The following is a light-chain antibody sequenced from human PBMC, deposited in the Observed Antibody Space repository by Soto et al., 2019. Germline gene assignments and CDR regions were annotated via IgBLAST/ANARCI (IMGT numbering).Light chain of an antibody. CDR1: KNDVGFYDF. CDR2: EVV. J-gene: IGLJ1*01. V-gene: IGLV2-8*01. Sequence: QSVLTQPPSASGSPGQSVTISCTGTKNDVGFYDFVSWYQHHPGKAPRLIIYEVVQRPSGVPDRFSGSKSGNTASLTVSGLQAEDEADYYCSSHSSSSAYYVFGTGTKVTVL. CDR3: SSHSSSSAYYV.